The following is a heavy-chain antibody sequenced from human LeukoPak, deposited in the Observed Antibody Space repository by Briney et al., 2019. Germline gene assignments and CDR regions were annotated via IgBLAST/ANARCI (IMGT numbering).Heavy chain of an antibody. CDR3: ARDLPDFSLRISSGGFDI. CDR1: NSTFSG. Sequence: ASVKVSCKASNSTFSGMSWVRQAPGQGLEWMGIINPSGGSTSYAQKFQGRVTITTDESTSTAYMELSSLRSEDTAMYYCARDLPDFSLRISSGGFDIWGQGTMVTVSS. V-gene: IGHV1-46*01. CDR2: INPSGGST. D-gene: IGHD4-23*01. J-gene: IGHJ3*02.